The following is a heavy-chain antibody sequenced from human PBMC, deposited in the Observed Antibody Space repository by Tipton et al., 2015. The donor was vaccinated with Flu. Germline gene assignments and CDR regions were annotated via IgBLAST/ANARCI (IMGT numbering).Heavy chain of an antibody. Sequence: TLSLTCTVSGASISSEDFYWSWIRQHPGRGLEWIGYIYNSGITYYKPSLSSRVVISLDTSKNQFYLRLSSVTAADTAVYYCARINQNGYYYFLSWGQGTKVTVSA. D-gene: IGHD3-22*01. CDR2: IYNSGIT. CDR3: ARINQNGYYYFLS. CDR1: GASISSEDFY. J-gene: IGHJ5*02. V-gene: IGHV4-31*03.